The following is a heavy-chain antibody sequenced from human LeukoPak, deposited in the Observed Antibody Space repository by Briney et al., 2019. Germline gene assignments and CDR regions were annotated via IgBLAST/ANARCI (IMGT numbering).Heavy chain of an antibody. Sequence: PSETLSLTCTVSGGSISSYYWSWIRQPPGKGLGWIGYIYYSGSTNYNPSLKSRVTISVDTSKNQFSLKLSSVTAADTAVYYCAREPRAYSSSWHDAFDIWGQGTMVTVSS. J-gene: IGHJ3*02. D-gene: IGHD6-13*01. CDR1: GGSISSYY. V-gene: IGHV4-59*12. CDR3: AREPRAYSSSWHDAFDI. CDR2: IYYSGST.